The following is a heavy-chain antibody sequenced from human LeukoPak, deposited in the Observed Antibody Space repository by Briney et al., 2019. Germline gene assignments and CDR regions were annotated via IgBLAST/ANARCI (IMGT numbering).Heavy chain of an antibody. CDR2: IIPILGIA. V-gene: IGHV1-69*04. CDR1: GGTFSSYT. Sequence: SVKVSCKASGGTFSSYTISWVRQAPGQGLEWMGRIIPILGIANYAQKFQGRVTITADKSTSTAYMELGSLRSEDTAVYYCAREKYYYDSSGYGDAFDIWGQGTMVTVSS. CDR3: AREKYYYDSSGYGDAFDI. J-gene: IGHJ3*02. D-gene: IGHD3-22*01.